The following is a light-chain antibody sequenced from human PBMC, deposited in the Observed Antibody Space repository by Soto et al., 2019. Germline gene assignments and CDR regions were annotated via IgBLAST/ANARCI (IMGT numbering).Light chain of an antibody. CDR2: EVS. CDR3: KSYAGSNTWV. V-gene: IGLV2-14*01. Sequence: QSALTQPASVSGSPGQSITISCTGTSSDVGGYNYVSWYQQHPGKAPKLMIYEVSNRPSGVSNRFSGSKSDNTASLTVSGLRAEDEADYYCKSYAGSNTWVFGGGTKLTVL. J-gene: IGLJ3*02. CDR1: SSDVGGYNY.